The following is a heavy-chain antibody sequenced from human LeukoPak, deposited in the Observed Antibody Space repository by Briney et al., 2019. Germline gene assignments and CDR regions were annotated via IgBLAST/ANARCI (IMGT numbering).Heavy chain of an antibody. J-gene: IGHJ4*02. CDR2: IDKSSSST. CDR1: GFTFSRYA. D-gene: IGHD3-10*01. Sequence: GGSLRLSCVASGFTFSRYAMSWVRQAPGKRLEWVSSIDKSSSSTYYADSVKGRFTSSRDNSKNTLYLQMNSLRAEDTAIYYCAKCGGGSGCYWGQGTLVTVSS. V-gene: IGHV3-23*05. CDR3: AKCGGGSGCY.